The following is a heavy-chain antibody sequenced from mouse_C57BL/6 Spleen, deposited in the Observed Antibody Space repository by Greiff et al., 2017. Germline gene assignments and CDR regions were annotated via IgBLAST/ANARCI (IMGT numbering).Heavy chain of an antibody. CDR2: INPSTGGT. CDR1: GYSFTGYY. Sequence: VHVKQSGPELVKPGASVKISCKASGYSFTGYYMNWVKQSPEKSLEWIGEINPSTGGTTYNQKFKAKATLTVDKSSSTAYMQLKSLTSEDSAVYYCARTPYYGSSLYYFDYWGQGTTLTVSS. V-gene: IGHV1-42*01. CDR3: ARTPYYGSSLYYFDY. D-gene: IGHD1-1*01. J-gene: IGHJ2*01.